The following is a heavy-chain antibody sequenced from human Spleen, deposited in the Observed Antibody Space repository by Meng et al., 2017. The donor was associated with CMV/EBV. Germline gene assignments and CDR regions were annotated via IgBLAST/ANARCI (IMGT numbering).Heavy chain of an antibody. J-gene: IGHJ5*02. CDR3: AKTSDFWNGFGGWLDP. CDR1: GDSITSGRYY. Sequence: LRLSCTVSGDSITSGRYYWTWIRQSPGKGLEWLGYIYYSGTKYYSPSLKSRVTISVDTSNKQFSLRLSSVTTADTAIYYCAKTSDFWNGFGGWLDPWGQGILVTVSS. V-gene: IGHV4-31*02. CDR2: IYYSGTK. D-gene: IGHD3-3*01.